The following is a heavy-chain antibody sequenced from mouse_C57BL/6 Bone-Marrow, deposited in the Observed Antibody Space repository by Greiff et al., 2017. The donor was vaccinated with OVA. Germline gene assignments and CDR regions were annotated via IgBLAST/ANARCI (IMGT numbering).Heavy chain of an antibody. D-gene: IGHD1-1*01. CDR1: GYTFTNYW. V-gene: IGHV1-63*01. CDR3: ARGGYYYGSSSPFGY. Sequence: QVQLQQSGAELVRPGTSVKMSCKASGYTFTNYWIGWAKQRPGHGLEWIGDIYPGGGYTNYNEKFKGKATLTADKSSSTAYMQFSSLTSEDSAIYYCARGGYYYGSSSPFGYWGQGTTLTVSS. CDR2: IYPGGGYT. J-gene: IGHJ2*01.